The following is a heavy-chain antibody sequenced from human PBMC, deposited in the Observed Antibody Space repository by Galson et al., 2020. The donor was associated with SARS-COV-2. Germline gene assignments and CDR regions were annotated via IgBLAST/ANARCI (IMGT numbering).Heavy chain of an antibody. V-gene: IGHV1-24*01. Sequence: ASEKVSCKVSGYTLTELSMHWLRQAPGKGLEWMGGFDPEDGETIYAQKFQGRVTMTEDTSTDTAYMELSSLRSEDTAVYYCATAPSIRGVITSYYYCYGMGVWGQGTTVTVAS. J-gene: IGHJ6*02. CDR3: ATAPSIRGVITSYYYCYGMGV. D-gene: IGHD3-10*01. CDR1: GYTLTELS. CDR2: FDPEDGET.